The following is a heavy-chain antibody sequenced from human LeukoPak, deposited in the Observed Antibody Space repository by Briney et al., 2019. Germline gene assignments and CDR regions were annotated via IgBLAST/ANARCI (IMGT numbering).Heavy chain of an antibody. CDR3: AKDIVVVPAAIPDY. CDR2: ISGSGGST. D-gene: IGHD2-2*01. CDR1: GSTFSSYA. J-gene: IGHJ4*02. Sequence: GGSLRLSCAASGSTFSSYAMSWVRQAPGKGLEWVSAISGSGGSTYYADSVKGRFTISRDNSKNTLYLQMNSLRAEDTAVYYCAKDIVVVPAAIPDYWGQGTLVTVSS. V-gene: IGHV3-23*01.